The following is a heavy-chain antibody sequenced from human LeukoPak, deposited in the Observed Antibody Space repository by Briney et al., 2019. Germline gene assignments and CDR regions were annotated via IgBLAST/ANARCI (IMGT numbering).Heavy chain of an antibody. CDR2: ISHSGST. Sequence: SETLSLTCAVYGGSFSGYYSFSGYYWSWIRQPPGKGLEWIGEISHSGSTNYNPSLKSRVTISVDTSKNQFSLKLSSVTAADTAVYFCARGRWEVRSDYWSQGTLVTVSS. J-gene: IGHJ4*02. V-gene: IGHV4-34*01. CDR3: ARGRWEVRSDY. CDR1: GGSFSGYYSFSGYY. D-gene: IGHD1-26*01.